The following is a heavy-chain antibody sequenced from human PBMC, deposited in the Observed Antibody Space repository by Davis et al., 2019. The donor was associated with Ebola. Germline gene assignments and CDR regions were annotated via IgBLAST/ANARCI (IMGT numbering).Heavy chain of an antibody. CDR3: ARGAIVGVTDPSDC. Sequence: AASVKVSCKASGYTFTNYPIHWVRQAPGQGLEWMGWINAANGNTKYSQKFQGRVTITADESTSTAYMELSSLRSEDTAVYYCARGAIVGVTDPSDCWGQGTLVTVSS. V-gene: IGHV1-3*01. D-gene: IGHD1-26*01. CDR1: GYTFTNYP. CDR2: INAANGNT. J-gene: IGHJ4*02.